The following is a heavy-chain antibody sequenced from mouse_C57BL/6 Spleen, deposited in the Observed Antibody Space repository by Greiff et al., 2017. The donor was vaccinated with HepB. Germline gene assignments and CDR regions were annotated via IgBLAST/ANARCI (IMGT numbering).Heavy chain of an antibody. CDR2: VYPGNSDT. D-gene: IGHD2-14*01. J-gene: IGHJ4*01. Sequence: VQLKESGTVLARPGASVKMSCKTSGYTFTSYWMHWVKQRPGQGLEWIGAVYPGNSDTSYNQKFKGKAKLTAVTSASTACMGLSSLTNEDSAVYYCTRGGEYDEVFLMDYWGQGTSVTVSS. CDR3: TRGGEYDEVFLMDY. V-gene: IGHV1-5*01. CDR1: GYTFTSYW.